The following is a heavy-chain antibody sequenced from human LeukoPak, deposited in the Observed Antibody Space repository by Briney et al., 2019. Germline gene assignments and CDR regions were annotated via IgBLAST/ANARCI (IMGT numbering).Heavy chain of an antibody. CDR1: GFTFSSYS. Sequence: GGSLRLSCAASGFTFSSYSMNWVRQAPGKGLEWVSSISGSSYYIYYADSVKGRFTISRDNSKNTLYLQMNSLRAEDTAVYYCAKDWIQLWSPYFDYWGQGTLVTVSS. V-gene: IGHV3-21*01. D-gene: IGHD5-18*01. CDR3: AKDWIQLWSPYFDY. J-gene: IGHJ4*02. CDR2: ISGSSYYI.